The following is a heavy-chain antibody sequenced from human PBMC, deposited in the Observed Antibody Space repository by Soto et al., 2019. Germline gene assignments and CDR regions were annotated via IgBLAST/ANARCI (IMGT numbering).Heavy chain of an antibody. CDR3: ARASNGSYYDY. V-gene: IGHV3-30-3*01. D-gene: IGHD6-19*01. J-gene: IGHJ4*02. CDR2: ISYDGSNK. CDR1: GFTFSSYA. Sequence: QVQLVESGGGVVQPGRSLRLSCAASGFTFSSYAMHWVRQAPGKGLEWVTVISYDGSNKYYADSVKGRFTISRDNSKNTLYLQMNSLRAEDTAVYYCARASNGSYYDYWGQGTLVTVSS.